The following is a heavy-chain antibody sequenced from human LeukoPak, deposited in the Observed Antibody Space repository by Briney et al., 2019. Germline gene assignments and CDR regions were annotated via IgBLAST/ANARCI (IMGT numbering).Heavy chain of an antibody. Sequence: HTGGSLRLSCAAYGFTFSSYGMNWVRQAPGKGLAWVSAISGSAGSTYYADSVKGRFTISRDNSRNTLYLQMNSLRVEDTAVYYCVRGGDFWSGYSRGYYMDVWGKGTTVTVSS. V-gene: IGHV3-23*01. CDR2: ISGSAGST. CDR3: VRGGDFWSGYSRGYYMDV. D-gene: IGHD3-3*01. J-gene: IGHJ6*03. CDR1: GFTFSSYG.